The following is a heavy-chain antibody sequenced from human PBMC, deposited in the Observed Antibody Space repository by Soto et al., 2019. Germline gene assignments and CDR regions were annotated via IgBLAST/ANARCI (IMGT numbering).Heavy chain of an antibody. J-gene: IGHJ5*01. CDR2: INPYNGKT. Sequence: QVQLVQSGPEVKMPGASVKVSCKASGYTFNSYGIHWVRHAPGQGLEWMGWINPYNGKTRSAQKVQGSVIMTTDTSTSTAYMELRSLISDDPAAYYCARDRGLVAPSNWSDSWGQGTLVTVSS. D-gene: IGHD5-12*01. CDR1: GYTFNSYG. V-gene: IGHV1-18*01. CDR3: ARDRGLVAPSNWSDS.